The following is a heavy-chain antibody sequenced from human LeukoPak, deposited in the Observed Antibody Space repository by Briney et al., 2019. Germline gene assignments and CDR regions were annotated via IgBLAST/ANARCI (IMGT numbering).Heavy chain of an antibody. D-gene: IGHD1-26*01. J-gene: IGHJ4*02. CDR2: IYSGGST. Sequence: GGSLRLSCAASGFTVSSNYMSWVRQAPGKGLEWVSVIYSGGSTYYADSVKGRFTISRDNAKNSLYLQLNSLRAEDTAVYYCARESGSHGYFDYWGQGTLVTVSS. V-gene: IGHV3-53*01. CDR3: ARESGSHGYFDY. CDR1: GFTVSSNY.